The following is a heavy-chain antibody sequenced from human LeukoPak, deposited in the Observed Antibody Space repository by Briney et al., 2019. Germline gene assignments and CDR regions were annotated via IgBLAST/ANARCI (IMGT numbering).Heavy chain of an antibody. V-gene: IGHV3-30*03. D-gene: IGHD6-19*01. Sequence: PGGSLRLSCVASGFTFSSYWMSWVRQAPGKGLEWVAIISYDGSNKYYADSVKGRFTISRDNSKNTLYLQMNTLRAEDTAVYYCARDGQGSSGSLYFFDYWGQGTLVTVSS. CDR3: ARDGQGSSGSLYFFDY. CDR2: ISYDGSNK. J-gene: IGHJ4*02. CDR1: GFTFSSYW.